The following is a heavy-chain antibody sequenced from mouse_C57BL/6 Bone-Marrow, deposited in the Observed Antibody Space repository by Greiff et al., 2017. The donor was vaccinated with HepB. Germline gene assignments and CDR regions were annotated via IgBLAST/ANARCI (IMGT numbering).Heavy chain of an antibody. CDR1: GFTFSNYW. V-gene: IGHV6-3*01. CDR3: TIYYGNYEFAY. J-gene: IGHJ3*01. Sequence: EVKLEESGGGLVQPGGSMKLSCVASGFTFSNYWMNWVRQSPEKGLEWVAQIRLKSDNYATHYAESVKGRFTISRDDSKSSVYLQMNNLRAEDTGIYYCTIYYGNYEFAYWGQGTLVTVSA. CDR2: IRLKSDNYAT. D-gene: IGHD2-1*01.